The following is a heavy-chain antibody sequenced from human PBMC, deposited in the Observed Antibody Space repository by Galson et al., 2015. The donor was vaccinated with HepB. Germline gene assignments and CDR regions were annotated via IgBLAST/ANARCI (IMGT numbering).Heavy chain of an antibody. CDR1: GFTFSSYA. Sequence: SLRLSCAASGFTFSSYAMHWVRQAPGKGLEWVAVISYDGSNKYYADSVKGRFTISRDNSKNTLYLQMNSLRAEDTAVYYCARDPDHYGSGNDAFDIWGQGTMVTVSS. V-gene: IGHV3-30*04. D-gene: IGHD3-10*01. CDR2: ISYDGSNK. CDR3: ARDPDHYGSGNDAFDI. J-gene: IGHJ3*02.